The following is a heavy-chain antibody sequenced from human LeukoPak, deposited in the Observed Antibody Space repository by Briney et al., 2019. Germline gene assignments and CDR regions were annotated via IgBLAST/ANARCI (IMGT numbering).Heavy chain of an antibody. CDR2: ISAYNGNT. CDR3: ARDIKSCSGGSCYSFDY. J-gene: IGHJ4*02. D-gene: IGHD2-15*01. Sequence: ASVKVSCKASGYTFTSYGISWVRQAPGQGLEWMGWISAYNGNTNYAQKLQGRVTMTTDTSTSTAYMELSSLRSEDTAVYYCARDIKSCSGGSCYSFDYWGQGTLVTVSS. V-gene: IGHV1-18*01. CDR1: GYTFTSYG.